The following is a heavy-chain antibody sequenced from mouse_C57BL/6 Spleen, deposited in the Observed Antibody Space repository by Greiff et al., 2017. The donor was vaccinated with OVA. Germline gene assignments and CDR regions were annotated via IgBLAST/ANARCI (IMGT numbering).Heavy chain of an antibody. Sequence: VQLQQPGAELVRPGSSVKLSCKASGYTFTSYWMHWVKQRPIQGLEWIGNIDPSDSETHYNQKFKDKATLTVDKSSSTAYMQLSSLTSEASAVYYCARDYYYYAMDYWGQGTSVTVSS. CDR3: ARDYYYYAMDY. CDR1: GYTFTSYW. J-gene: IGHJ4*01. V-gene: IGHV1-52*01. CDR2: IDPSDSET. D-gene: IGHD1-1*01.